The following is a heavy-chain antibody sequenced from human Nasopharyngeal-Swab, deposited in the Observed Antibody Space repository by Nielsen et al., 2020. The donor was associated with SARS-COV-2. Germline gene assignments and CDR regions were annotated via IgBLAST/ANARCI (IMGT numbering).Heavy chain of an antibody. V-gene: IGHV3-23*01. CDR2: ITASGTAT. CDR1: GFTFSSYA. CDR3: GKDEILVGATDDDFDF. J-gene: IGHJ3*01. D-gene: IGHD1-26*01. Sequence: GGSLKISCAASGFTFSSYAMSWVRQAPGKGLEWVSSITASGTATYYADSVKGRFTISRDTSKNTLHLQMNSRRAEDTAVYYCGKDEILVGATDDDFDFWGQGTMVTVSS.